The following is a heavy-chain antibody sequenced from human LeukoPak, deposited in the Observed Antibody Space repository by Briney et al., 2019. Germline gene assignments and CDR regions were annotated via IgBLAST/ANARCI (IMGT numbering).Heavy chain of an antibody. CDR1: GYTFISHD. CDR3: AGSLGYCTSNVCYLKY. D-gene: IGHD2-8*01. Sequence: ASVKVSCKASGYTFISHDINWVRQATGQGLEWMGWISAQHGQTEYAPNSQDRVTMTTDTYTNTAYMELRSLRSDDTAVYYCAGSLGYCTSNVCYLKYWGQGTLVTVSS. V-gene: IGHV1-18*01. J-gene: IGHJ4*02. CDR2: ISAQHGQT.